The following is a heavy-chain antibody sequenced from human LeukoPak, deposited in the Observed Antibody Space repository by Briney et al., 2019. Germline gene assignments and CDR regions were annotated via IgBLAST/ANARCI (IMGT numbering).Heavy chain of an antibody. Sequence: SQTLSLTCTVSGGSISSGSYYWSWIRQPAGKGLEWIGRIYTSGSTNYNPSLKSRVTISVDTSKNQFSLKLSSVTAADTAVYYCARGAPIAARTTLPVGYYYMDVWGKGTTVTVSS. D-gene: IGHD6-6*01. CDR3: ARGAPIAARTTLPVGYYYMDV. J-gene: IGHJ6*03. CDR2: IYTSGST. V-gene: IGHV4-61*02. CDR1: GGSISSGSYY.